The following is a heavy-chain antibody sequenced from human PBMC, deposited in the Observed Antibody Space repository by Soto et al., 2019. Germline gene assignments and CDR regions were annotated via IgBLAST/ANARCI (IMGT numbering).Heavy chain of an antibody. Sequence: GGSLRLSCAASGFTFSSYSMNWVRQAPGKGLEWVSSISSSSSYIYYADSVKGRFTISRDNAKNSLYLQMNSLRAEDTAVYYCARDTIGYDSSGYPIWGQGAMVTVSS. J-gene: IGHJ3*02. CDR1: GFTFSSYS. CDR2: ISSSSSYI. V-gene: IGHV3-21*01. CDR3: ARDTIGYDSSGYPI. D-gene: IGHD3-22*01.